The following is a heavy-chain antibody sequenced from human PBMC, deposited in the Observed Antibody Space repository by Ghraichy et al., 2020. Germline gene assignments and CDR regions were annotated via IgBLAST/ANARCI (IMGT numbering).Heavy chain of an antibody. CDR3: AKAWGYCSGGNCPSYNWFDP. Sequence: GGSLRLSCAASGFTFSNYVMSWVRQAPGKGLEWVSTIGSSGGSTYYADSVKGRFTISRDNSKNTLYLQMDSLRAEDAAVYYCAKAWGYCSGGNCPSYNWFDPWGQGTRVTVSS. CDR2: IGSSGGST. D-gene: IGHD2-15*01. V-gene: IGHV3-23*01. J-gene: IGHJ5*02. CDR1: GFTFSNYV.